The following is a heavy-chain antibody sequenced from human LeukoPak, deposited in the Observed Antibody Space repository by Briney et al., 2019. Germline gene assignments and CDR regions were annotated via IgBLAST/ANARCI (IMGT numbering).Heavy chain of an antibody. CDR1: GGSISSYY. V-gene: IGHV4-59*01. D-gene: IGHD6-6*01. CDR3: AREFRWGSSSPHPYPSSPYYYYYMDV. Sequence: SETLSLTCTVSGGSISSYYWSWIRQPPGKGLEWIGYIYYSGSTNYNPSLKSRVTISVDTSKNQFSLKLSSVTAADTAVYYCAREFRWGSSSPHPYPSSPYYYYYMDVWGKGTTVTVSS. J-gene: IGHJ6*03. CDR2: IYYSGST.